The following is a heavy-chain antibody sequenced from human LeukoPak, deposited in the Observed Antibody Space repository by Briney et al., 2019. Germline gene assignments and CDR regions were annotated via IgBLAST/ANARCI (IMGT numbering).Heavy chain of an antibody. V-gene: IGHV1-18*01. CDR2: INPSGGST. CDR1: GYTFTSYG. CDR3: ARAWSIAVAAHLDY. Sequence: ASVKVSCKASGYTFTSYGISWVRQAPGQGLEWMGIINPSGGSTSYAQKFQGRVTMTTDTSTSTAYMELRSLRSDDTAVYYCARAWSIAVAAHLDYWGQGTLVTVSS. D-gene: IGHD6-19*01. J-gene: IGHJ4*02.